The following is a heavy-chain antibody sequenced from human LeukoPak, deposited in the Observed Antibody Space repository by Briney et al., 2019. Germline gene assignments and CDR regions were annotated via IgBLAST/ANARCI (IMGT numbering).Heavy chain of an antibody. J-gene: IGHJ4*02. V-gene: IGHV3-66*01. Sequence: GGSLRLSCAASGLNVSSSYMSRVRQAPGKGLEWVSVLYGGGTTWQLQSVKGRFPVSRHKPKKTLFLQRSSLRAEDTAFYFCAMRRPQQHFDYWVQGTLVTVCS. D-gene: IGHD1/OR15-1a*01. CDR2: LYGGGTT. CDR3: AMRRPQQHFDY. CDR1: GLNVSSSY.